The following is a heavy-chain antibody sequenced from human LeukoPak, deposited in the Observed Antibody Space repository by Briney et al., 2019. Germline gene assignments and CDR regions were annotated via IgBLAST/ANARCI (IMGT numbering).Heavy chain of an antibody. J-gene: IGHJ5*02. CDR1: GFTFSSFA. V-gene: IGHV3-23*01. D-gene: IGHD2-15*01. Sequence: GRSLRLSCAASGFTFSSFAMSWVRQAPGKGLEWVSGISGSGASTYYADSVKGRFTISRDNSKNTLHLQMNSLRAEDTAIYYCARFVAASLDHWGQGILVTVSS. CDR2: ISGSGAST. CDR3: ARFVAASLDH.